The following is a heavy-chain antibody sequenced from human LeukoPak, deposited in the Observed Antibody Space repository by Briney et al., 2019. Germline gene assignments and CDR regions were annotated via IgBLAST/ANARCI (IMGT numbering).Heavy chain of an antibody. D-gene: IGHD3-9*01. Sequence: GGSLRLSCAASVFTFSSYAMSWVRQAPGKGLEWVSAISGSGGSTYYADSVKGRFTISRDNSKNTLYLQMNSLRAEDTAVYYCAKGARNYDILTGSDYWGQGTLVTVSS. CDR3: AKGARNYDILTGSDY. V-gene: IGHV3-23*01. CDR1: VFTFSSYA. CDR2: ISGSGGST. J-gene: IGHJ4*02.